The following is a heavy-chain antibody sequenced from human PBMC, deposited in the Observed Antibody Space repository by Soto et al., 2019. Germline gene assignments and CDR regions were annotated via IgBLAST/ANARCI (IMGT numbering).Heavy chain of an antibody. V-gene: IGHV2-5*02. Sequence: QITLRESGPTLVKPTQTLTLTCTFSGFSLSSNGMGVGWIRQPPGQALEWLALIYWDEDRQYSPSLQSRLTITKDTSKNQVVLTMTNMEPVDTATYYCAHRGDGAYEGVFDYWCQGTLVTVSS. CDR1: GFSLSSNGMG. J-gene: IGHJ4*02. D-gene: IGHD4-17*01. CDR3: AHRGDGAYEGVFDY. CDR2: IYWDEDR.